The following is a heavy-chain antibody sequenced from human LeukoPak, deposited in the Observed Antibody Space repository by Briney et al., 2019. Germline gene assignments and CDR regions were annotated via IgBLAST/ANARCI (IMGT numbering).Heavy chain of an antibody. CDR1: GGSISSGGYY. Sequence: SETLSLTCTVSGGSISSGGYYWSWIRQHPGKGLEWIGYIYYSGSTYYNPSLKSRVAISVDTSKNQFSLKLSSVTAADTAVYYCARYGVVRGVETDAIDSWGQGTLVTVSS. CDR3: ARYGVVRGVETDAIDS. D-gene: IGHD3-10*01. V-gene: IGHV4-31*03. CDR2: IYYSGST. J-gene: IGHJ4*02.